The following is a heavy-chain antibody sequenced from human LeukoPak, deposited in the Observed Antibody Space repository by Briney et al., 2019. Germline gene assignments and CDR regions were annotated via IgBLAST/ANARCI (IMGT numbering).Heavy chain of an antibody. CDR3: ARDQEGFDY. Sequence: ASVKVSCKASGYTFTGNYIHWVRQAPGHGLEWMGMIYPRDGSTSYAQKFQGRVTVTRDTSTSTVHMELSGLRSEDTAVYYCARDQEGFDYWGQGTLVTVSS. CDR1: GYTFTGNY. J-gene: IGHJ4*02. V-gene: IGHV1-46*01. CDR2: IYPRDGST.